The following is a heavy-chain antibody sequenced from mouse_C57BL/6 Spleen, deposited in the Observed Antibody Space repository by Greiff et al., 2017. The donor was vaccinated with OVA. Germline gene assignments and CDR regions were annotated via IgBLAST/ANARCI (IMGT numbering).Heavy chain of an antibody. J-gene: IGHJ2*01. Sequence: VQLQQSGPVLVKPGASVKMSCMASGYTFTDYYMNWVKQSHGKSLEWIGVINPYNGGTSYNQKFKGKATLTVDKSSSTAYMELNSLTSEDSAVYYCASYYSNYVLYYFDYWGQGTTLTVSS. V-gene: IGHV1-19*01. D-gene: IGHD2-5*01. CDR2: INPYNGGT. CDR3: ASYYSNYVLYYFDY. CDR1: GYTFTDYY.